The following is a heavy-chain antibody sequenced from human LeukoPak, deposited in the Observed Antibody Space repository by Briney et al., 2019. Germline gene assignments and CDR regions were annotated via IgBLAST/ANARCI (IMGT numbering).Heavy chain of an antibody. Sequence: SETLSLTCTVSGGSISSYYWSWIRQPPGKGLEWIGYIYYSGSTNYNPSLKSRVTISVDTSKNQFSLNLSSVTAADTAVYYCARDLPYCSGGSCYLDAFDIWGQGTMVTVSS. V-gene: IGHV4-59*01. CDR2: IYYSGST. D-gene: IGHD2-15*01. CDR1: GGSISSYY. CDR3: ARDLPYCSGGSCYLDAFDI. J-gene: IGHJ3*02.